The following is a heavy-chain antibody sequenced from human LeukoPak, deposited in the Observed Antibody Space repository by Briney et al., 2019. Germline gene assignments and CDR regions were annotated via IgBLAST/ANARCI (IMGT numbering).Heavy chain of an antibody. CDR3: ARGRNWYYYGMDV. CDR2: INHSGST. V-gene: IGHV4-34*01. CDR1: GGSFSGYY. D-gene: IGHD1-14*01. J-gene: IGHJ6*02. Sequence: SETLSLTCAVYGGSFSGYYWSWIRQPPGKGLEWIGEINHSGSTNYNPSLKSRVTISVDTSKNQFSLKLSSVTAADTAVYYCARGRNWYYYGMDVWGQGTTVTVSS.